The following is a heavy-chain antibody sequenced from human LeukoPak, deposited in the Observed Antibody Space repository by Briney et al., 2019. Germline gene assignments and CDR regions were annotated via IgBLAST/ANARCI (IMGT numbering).Heavy chain of an antibody. Sequence: GGSLRLSCAASGFTVSSSYTSWVRQAPGKGLEWVAVVWFDGSITYYADSVKGRFTISRDNSKNTLYLQMNSLRAEDTAVYYCAKLVYSNYGLDYWGQGTLVTVSS. CDR1: GFTVSSSY. V-gene: IGHV3-33*08. CDR2: VWFDGSIT. CDR3: AKLVYSNYGLDY. D-gene: IGHD4-11*01. J-gene: IGHJ4*02.